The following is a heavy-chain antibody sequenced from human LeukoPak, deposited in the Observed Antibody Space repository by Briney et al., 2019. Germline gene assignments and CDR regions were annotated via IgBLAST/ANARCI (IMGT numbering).Heavy chain of an antibody. V-gene: IGHV1-69*05. CDR1: GGTFSSYA. CDR3: ARESTEMDLNRGGFDY. D-gene: IGHD5-24*01. CDR2: IIPIFGTA. J-gene: IGHJ4*02. Sequence: SVKVSCKASGGTFSSYAISWVGQAPGQRLEWMGGIIPIFGTANYAQKFQGRVTITTDESTSTAYMELSSLRSEDTAVYYCARESTEMDLNRGGFDYWGQGTLVTVSS.